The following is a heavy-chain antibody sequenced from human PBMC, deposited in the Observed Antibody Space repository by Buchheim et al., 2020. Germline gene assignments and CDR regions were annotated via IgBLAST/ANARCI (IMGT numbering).Heavy chain of an antibody. CDR3: AGSLWFGESLFDY. CDR2: IYYSGST. D-gene: IGHD3-10*01. V-gene: IGHV4-59*08. J-gene: IGHJ4*02. CDR1: GGSISSYY. Sequence: QVQLQESGPGLVKPSETLSLTCTVSGGSISSYYWSWIRQPPGKGLEWIGYIYYSGSTNYNPSFKSRVTISVDTSKNQFSLKLSSVTAADTAVYYCAGSLWFGESLFDYWGQGTL.